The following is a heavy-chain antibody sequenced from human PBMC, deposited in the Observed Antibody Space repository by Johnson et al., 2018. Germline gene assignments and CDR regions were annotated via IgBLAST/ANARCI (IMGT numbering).Heavy chain of an antibody. V-gene: IGHV3-48*04. J-gene: IGHJ3*02. CDR3: VKDQDWAFDI. CDR2: ISTTNAI. D-gene: IGHD3-9*01. Sequence: VQRVESVGGLVQPGGSLIHSGAASTFTFNTYHMHWVRQAPGKGLEWISYISTTNAIFYAASLKGRFTISRDNAKNSLPRQMNSRKAGETAVYYCVKDQDWAFDIWGQGTMVTVSS. CDR1: TFTFNTYH.